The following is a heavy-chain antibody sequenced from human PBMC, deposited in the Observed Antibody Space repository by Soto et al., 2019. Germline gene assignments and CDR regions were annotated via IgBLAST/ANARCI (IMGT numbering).Heavy chain of an antibody. Sequence: PXDSLTVSCKGSGYSFTSYWIGLVRRMRGKGLEWMGIIYPGDSDTRYSPSFQGQVTISADKSISTAYLQWSSLKASDTAMYYCARPSELYGDYGWGAFDIWDQGTMVTVSS. CDR2: IYPGDSDT. V-gene: IGHV5-51*01. CDR1: GYSFTSYW. CDR3: ARPSELYGDYGWGAFDI. J-gene: IGHJ3*02. D-gene: IGHD4-17*01.